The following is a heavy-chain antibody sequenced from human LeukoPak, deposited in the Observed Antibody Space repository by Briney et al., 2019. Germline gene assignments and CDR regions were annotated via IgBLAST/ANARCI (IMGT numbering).Heavy chain of an antibody. CDR1: GGSFSGYY. J-gene: IGHJ4*02. V-gene: IGHV4-34*01. Sequence: SETLSLTCAVYGGSFSGYYWSWIRQPPGKWLEWIGEINHSGSTNYNPSLKSRVTISVDTSKNQFSLKLSSVTAADTAVYYCARIRSHRTRYFDYWGQGTLVPVSS. D-gene: IGHD1-1*01. CDR2: INHSGST. CDR3: ARIRSHRTRYFDY.